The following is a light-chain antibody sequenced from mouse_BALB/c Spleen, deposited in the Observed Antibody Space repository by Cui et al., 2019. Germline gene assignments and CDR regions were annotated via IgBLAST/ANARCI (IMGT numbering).Light chain of an antibody. Sequence: QIVLTQSPAIMSASLGAEITLTCSASSSVSYMHWYQQKSGTSPKLLIYSTSTLASGVPSRFSGSGSGTFYSLTISSVEAEDAADYYCHQWSSYPWTFGGGTKLEIK. CDR2: STS. V-gene: IGKV4-80*01. CDR3: HQWSSYPWT. J-gene: IGKJ1*01. CDR1: SSVSY.